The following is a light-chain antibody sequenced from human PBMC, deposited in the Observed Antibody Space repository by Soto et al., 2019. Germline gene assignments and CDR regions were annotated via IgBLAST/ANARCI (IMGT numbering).Light chain of an antibody. CDR1: QNVSSN. CDR3: QQYNNWPPYT. Sequence: EIVMTQSPATLSVSPGERATLSCRASQNVSSNLAWYQQNPGQAPRLLIYGASSRATGIPARFSGSGSGTEFTLTISSLQSEDFAVYYCQQYNNWPPYTFGQGTRLEI. CDR2: GAS. V-gene: IGKV3-15*01. J-gene: IGKJ5*01.